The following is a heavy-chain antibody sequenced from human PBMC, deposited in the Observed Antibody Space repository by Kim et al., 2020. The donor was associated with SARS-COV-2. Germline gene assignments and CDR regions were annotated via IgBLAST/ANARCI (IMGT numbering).Heavy chain of an antibody. CDR3: ARDKGNLYLDY. V-gene: IGHV3-11*06. Sequence: TYDSDSVEGRFTGSRDNAKNSLYLQMDSLRDEDTAVYYCARDKGNLYLDYWGQGTLVTVSS. D-gene: IGHD1-1*01. J-gene: IGHJ4*02. CDR2: T.